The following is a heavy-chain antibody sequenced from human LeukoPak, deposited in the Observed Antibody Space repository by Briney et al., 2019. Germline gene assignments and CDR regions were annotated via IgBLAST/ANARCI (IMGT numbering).Heavy chain of an antibody. V-gene: IGHV3-73*01. CDR3: TIPPRDSGIHPRGY. D-gene: IGHD1-26*01. J-gene: IGHJ4*02. Sequence: GGSLRLSCAASGFTFSGSAMHWVRQASGKGLEWVGRIRSKANSYATAYAASVKGMFTISRDDSKNPAYLRINLRKPEDTAAYCCTIPPRDSGIHPRGYWGQGTLVTVSS. CDR1: GFTFSGSA. CDR2: IRSKANSYAT.